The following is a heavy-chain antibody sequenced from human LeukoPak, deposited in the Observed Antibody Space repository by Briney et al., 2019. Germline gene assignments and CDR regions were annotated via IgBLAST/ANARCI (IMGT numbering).Heavy chain of an antibody. J-gene: IGHJ3*02. Sequence: EGSLRLSCRASRFSFGDYDMHWVRQAPGKGLEWVAVISYDGSRKHYGDSVRGRFSISRGNSESTLFLQMNSLTTDDTSVYFCAKYAYNWNAPDGFDMWGQGTMVIVSS. CDR3: AKYAYNWNAPDGFDM. CDR1: RFSFGDYD. D-gene: IGHD1-1*01. V-gene: IGHV3-30*18. CDR2: ISYDGSRK.